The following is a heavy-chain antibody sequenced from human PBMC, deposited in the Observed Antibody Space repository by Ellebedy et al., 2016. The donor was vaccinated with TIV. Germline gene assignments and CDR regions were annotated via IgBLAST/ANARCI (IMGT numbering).Heavy chain of an antibody. J-gene: IGHJ3*02. V-gene: IGHV4-34*01. D-gene: IGHD6-19*01. Sequence: SETLSLTXAVYGGSFSGYYWSWIRQPPGKGLEWIGEINHSGSTNYNPSLKSRVTISVDTSKNQFSLKLSSVTAADTAVYYCARIKRHSSGWYRDLNDAFDIWGQGTMVTVSS. CDR1: GGSFSGYY. CDR3: ARIKRHSSGWYRDLNDAFDI. CDR2: INHSGST.